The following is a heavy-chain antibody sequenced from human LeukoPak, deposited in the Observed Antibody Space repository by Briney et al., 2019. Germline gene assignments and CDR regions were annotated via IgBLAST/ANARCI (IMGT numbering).Heavy chain of an antibody. V-gene: IGHV4-30-2*01. Sequence: SQTLSLTCTVSGGSISSGGYYWSWIRQPPGKGLEWIGYIYHSGSTYYNPSLKSRVTISVDRSKNQFSLKLSSVTAADTAVYYCARGGGRYIDYWGQGTLVTVSS. CDR1: GGSISSGGYY. CDR2: IYHSGST. D-gene: IGHD1-14*01. CDR3: ARGGGRYIDY. J-gene: IGHJ4*02.